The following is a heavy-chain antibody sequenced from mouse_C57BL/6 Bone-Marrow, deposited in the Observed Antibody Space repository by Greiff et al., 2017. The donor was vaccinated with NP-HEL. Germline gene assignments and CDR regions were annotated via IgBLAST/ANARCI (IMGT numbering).Heavy chain of an antibody. CDR2: INPGSGGT. CDR3: ARAGDGYGLLFAY. CDR1: GYAFTNYL. V-gene: IGHV1-54*01. J-gene: IGHJ3*01. D-gene: IGHD2-2*01. Sequence: QVQLKESGAELVRPGTSVKVSCKASGYAFTNYLIEWVKQRPGQGLEWIGVINPGSGGTNYNEKFKGKATLTADKSSSTAYMQLSSLTSEDSAVYFCARAGDGYGLLFAYWGQGTLVTVSA.